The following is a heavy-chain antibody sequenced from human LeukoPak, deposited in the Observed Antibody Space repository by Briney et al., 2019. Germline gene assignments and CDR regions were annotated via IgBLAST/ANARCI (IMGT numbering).Heavy chain of an antibody. V-gene: IGHV3-30-3*02. CDR1: GFTFTSFA. CDR3: ASLGDD. D-gene: IGHD7-27*01. Sequence: PRRSLRLSCAASGFTFTSFAIHWVRQAPGKGLEWAAAILITGKKVYYTDSVKVRFTISTDNSKSTLYLQINSLRVEETAVYYCASLGDDWGQGALVTVSS. J-gene: IGHJ4*02. CDR2: ILITGKKV.